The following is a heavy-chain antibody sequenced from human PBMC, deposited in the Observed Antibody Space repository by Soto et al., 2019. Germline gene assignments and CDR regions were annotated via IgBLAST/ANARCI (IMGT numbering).Heavy chain of an antibody. CDR1: GASISNYF. J-gene: IGHJ5*02. Sequence: PSETLSLTCTVSGASISNYFWTWIRQPAGKGLDWIGRISTSGTTNYNPSLKSRVTMSVDTSKNHFSLNRSSVTAADTAVYYCAREAGPDRWFDPWGQGTLVTVSS. CDR2: ISTSGTT. CDR3: AREAGPDRWFDP. D-gene: IGHD6-19*01. V-gene: IGHV4-4*07.